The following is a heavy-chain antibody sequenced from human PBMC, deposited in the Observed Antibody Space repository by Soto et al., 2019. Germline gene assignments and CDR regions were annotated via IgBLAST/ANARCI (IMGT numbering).Heavy chain of an antibody. J-gene: IGHJ4*02. CDR1: GFTFSSYS. Sequence: EVQLVESGGGLVQPGGSLRLSCAASGFTFSSYSMHWFRQAPVKGLEWVSYISSSSSTIYYADSVKGRFTISRDNAKNSLYLQMNSLRAEDKAVYYCARDSKTRGVYWGQGTLVTVSS. CDR2: ISSSSSTI. CDR3: ARDSKTRGVY. V-gene: IGHV3-48*01. D-gene: IGHD2-2*01.